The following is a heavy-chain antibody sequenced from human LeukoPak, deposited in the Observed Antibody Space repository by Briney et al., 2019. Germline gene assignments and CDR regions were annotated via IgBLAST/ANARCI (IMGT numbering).Heavy chain of an antibody. CDR2: ITGSGDST. J-gene: IGHJ3*02. Sequence: PGGSLRLSCAGSGFTFRSYGMTWVRQAPGKGLEWVSSITGSGDSTYSADSVKGRFTISRDNSKNTLYVQMSSLRAEDTAEYYCAKSRGAINDVFDIWGQGTMVTVSA. D-gene: IGHD3-22*01. CDR1: GFTFRSYG. CDR3: AKSRGAINDVFDI. V-gene: IGHV3-23*01.